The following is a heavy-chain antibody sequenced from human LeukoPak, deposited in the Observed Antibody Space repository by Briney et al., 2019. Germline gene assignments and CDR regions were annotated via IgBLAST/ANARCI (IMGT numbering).Heavy chain of an antibody. CDR1: GGSFSGYY. CDR2: INHSGST. D-gene: IGHD3-10*02. J-gene: IGHJ6*03. Sequence: PSETLSLTCAVYGGSFSGYYWSWIRQPPGKGLEWIGEINHSGSTNYNPSLKSRVTISVDTSKNQFSQKLRSVTAADTAVYYCARGRDVYYYMDGWGKGTTVTVCS. V-gene: IGHV4-34*01. CDR3: ARGRDVYYYMDG.